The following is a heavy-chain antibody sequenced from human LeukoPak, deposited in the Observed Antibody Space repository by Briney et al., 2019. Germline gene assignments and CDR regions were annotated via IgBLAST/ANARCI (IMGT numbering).Heavy chain of an antibody. D-gene: IGHD2-15*01. Sequence: SVKVSCKASGYTFTNYGISWVRQAPGHGLEWMGLISAYNGKKNYAQKLQGRVTITTDTSTSTVYMELRSLRSDDTPVYYCARENRYCRGGSCYSAASDDAFDIWGQGTMVTVSS. V-gene: IGHV1-18*01. J-gene: IGHJ3*02. CDR2: ISAYNGKK. CDR1: GYTFTNYG. CDR3: ARENRYCRGGSCYSAASDDAFDI.